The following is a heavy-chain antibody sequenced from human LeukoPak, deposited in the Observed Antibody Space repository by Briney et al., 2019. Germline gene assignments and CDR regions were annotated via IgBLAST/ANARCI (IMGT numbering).Heavy chain of an antibody. J-gene: IGHJ6*03. CDR1: GFTFSSYA. CDR3: AKDGYSYGTGDYMDV. D-gene: IGHD5-18*01. Sequence: GGSLRLSCAASGFTFSSYAMSGVRQAPGKGLEWVSAISGSGGRTYYADSVKGRFTISRDSSKNTLYLQMNSLRAEDTAVYYCAKDGYSYGTGDYMDVWGKGTTVTVSS. CDR2: ISGSGGRT. V-gene: IGHV3-23*01.